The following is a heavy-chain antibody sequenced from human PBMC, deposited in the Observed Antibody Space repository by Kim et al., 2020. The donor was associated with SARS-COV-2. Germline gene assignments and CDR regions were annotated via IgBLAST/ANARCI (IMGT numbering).Heavy chain of an antibody. CDR2: IWYDGSNK. J-gene: IGHJ4*02. CDR1: GFTFSSYG. D-gene: IGHD2-21*02. Sequence: GGSLRLSCVASGFTFSSYGMHWVRQAPGKGLEWVAVIWYDGSNKYYADSVKGRFTISRDNSKNTLYLQMNSLRAEDTAVYYCARVRFAGVMVTAVFDYWGQGTLVTVSS. CDR3: ARVRFAGVMVTAVFDY. V-gene: IGHV3-33*01.